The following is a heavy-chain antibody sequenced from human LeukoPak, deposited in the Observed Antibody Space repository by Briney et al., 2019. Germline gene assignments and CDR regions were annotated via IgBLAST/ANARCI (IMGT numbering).Heavy chain of an antibody. CDR1: GYTLTELS. CDR3: ARDRGIAAAGTAVDY. CDR2: ISAYNGNT. Sequence: ASVKVSCKVSGYTLTELSMHWVRQAPGQGLEWMGWISAYNGNTNYVQKLQGRVTMTTDTSTSTAYMELRSLRSDDTAVYYCARDRGIAAAGTAVDYWGQGTLVTVSS. J-gene: IGHJ4*02. V-gene: IGHV1-18*01. D-gene: IGHD6-13*01.